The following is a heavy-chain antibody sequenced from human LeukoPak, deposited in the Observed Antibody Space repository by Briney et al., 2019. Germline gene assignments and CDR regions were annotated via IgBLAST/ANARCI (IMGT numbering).Heavy chain of an antibody. V-gene: IGHV3-23*01. CDR3: AKDRSTSTWYDDAFDI. D-gene: IGHD6-13*01. CDR1: GFTFSIYG. J-gene: IGHJ3*02. Sequence: GGSLRLSCAASGFTFSIYGMSWVRQAPGKGLEWVSAISGSGGSTFYADSVKGRFTISRDNSKNTLYLQMNSLRAEDTAVYYCAKDRSTSTWYDDAFDIWGQGTMVTVSS. CDR2: ISGSGGST.